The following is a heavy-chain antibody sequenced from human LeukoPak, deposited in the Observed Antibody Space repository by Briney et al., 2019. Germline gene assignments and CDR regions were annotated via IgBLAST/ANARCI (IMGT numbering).Heavy chain of an antibody. D-gene: IGHD4-11*01. Sequence: PETLSLTCTVSGGSISASYWSWIRQPPGKGLEWIGYIYYSGSTNYNPSLKSRVTISVDTSKNQFSLKLSSVTAADTAVYYCARLATVTTSWFDPWGQGTLVTVSS. CDR2: IYYSGST. CDR3: ARLATVTTSWFDP. J-gene: IGHJ5*02. V-gene: IGHV4-59*01. CDR1: GGSISASY.